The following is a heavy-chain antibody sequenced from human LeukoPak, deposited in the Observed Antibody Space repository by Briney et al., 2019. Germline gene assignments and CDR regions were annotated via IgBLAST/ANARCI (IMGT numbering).Heavy chain of an antibody. J-gene: IGHJ4*02. CDR1: GGSISSSY. CDR3: AGGKARVTTGPPPH. CDR2: IYYSGST. V-gene: IGHV4-59*01. D-gene: IGHD4-17*01. Sequence: SETLSLTCTVSGGSISSSYWSWIRQPPGKGLEWIGYIYYSGSTNYNPSLKSRVTISVDTSTNQFSLKLSSVSAADTAVYYCAGGKARVTTGPPPHWGQGTLVTVSS.